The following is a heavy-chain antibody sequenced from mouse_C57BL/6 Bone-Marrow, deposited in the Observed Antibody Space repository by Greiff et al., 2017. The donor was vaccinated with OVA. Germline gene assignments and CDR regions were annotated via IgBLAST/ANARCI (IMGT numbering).Heavy chain of an antibody. CDR3: TTGWLLLYYAMDY. D-gene: IGHD2-3*01. J-gene: IGHJ4*01. V-gene: IGHV14-4*01. CDR1: GFNIKDDY. CDR2: IDPENGDT. Sequence: EVQLQQSGAELVRPGASVKLSCTASGFNIKDDYMHWVKQRPEQGLEWIGWIDPENGDTEYASKFQGKATITADTSSNTAYLQLSSLTSEDTAVYYCTTGWLLLYYAMDYCGQGTSVTVSS.